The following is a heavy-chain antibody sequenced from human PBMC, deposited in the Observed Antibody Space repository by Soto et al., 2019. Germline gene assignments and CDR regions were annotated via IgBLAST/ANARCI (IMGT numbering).Heavy chain of an antibody. CDR3: ARRGSGSYYDY. Sequence: DVQLLESGGGLVQPGGSLRLSCAASGFTFSSYAMRWVRQAPGKGLEWVSAISGSGDSTYYADSVKGRFTVSRDTSKNTLYLQMNSLRAEDTAVYYCARRGSGSYYDYWGQGTLVTVSS. V-gene: IGHV3-23*01. CDR2: ISGSGDST. CDR1: GFTFSSYA. J-gene: IGHJ4*02. D-gene: IGHD1-26*01.